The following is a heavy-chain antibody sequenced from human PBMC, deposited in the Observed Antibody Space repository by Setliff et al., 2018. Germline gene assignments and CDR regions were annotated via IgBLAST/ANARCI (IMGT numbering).Heavy chain of an antibody. V-gene: IGHV4-39*01. J-gene: IGHJ4*02. Sequence: PSETLSLTCTVSGDSISSGSHYWGWIRQPPGKGLEWIGRIHYRGTTNSNVSLASRLTISVDTSKNQFSLKLTSVTAADTAVYYCARTGTYRYFDSWGQGTRVTVSS. CDR3: ARTGTYRYFDS. CDR1: GDSISSGSHY. D-gene: IGHD1-1*01. CDR2: IHYRGTT.